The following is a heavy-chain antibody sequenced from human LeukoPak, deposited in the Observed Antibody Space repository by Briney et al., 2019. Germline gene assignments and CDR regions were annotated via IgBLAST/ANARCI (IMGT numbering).Heavy chain of an antibody. J-gene: IGHJ4*02. CDR2: IDWDDDK. Sequence: ESGPALVKPTQTLTLTCTFSGFSLTSTGMCVTWIRQPPGKALEWLARIDWDDDKYYRPSLETRLSISKDTSINQVVLTMTNVEPEDTATYYCARIVSIRSGTYFEDSWGQGTLVTVSS. D-gene: IGHD1-26*01. CDR3: ARIVSIRSGTYFEDS. V-gene: IGHV2-70*11. CDR1: GFSLTSTGMC.